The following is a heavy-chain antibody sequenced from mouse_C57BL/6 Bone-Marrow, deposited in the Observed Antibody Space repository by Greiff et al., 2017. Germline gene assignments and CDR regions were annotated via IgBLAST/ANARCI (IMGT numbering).Heavy chain of an antibody. Sequence: VQLQQPGAELVKPGASVKMSCKASGYTFTSYWITWVKQRPGQGLEWIGDIYPTSGRTKYNEKFKSKAILTVDTSSNTAYMQLSSLTSEEAAVFYGARSGPLGRSFDDWGQGTTLTVSS. D-gene: IGHD4-1*01. CDR3: ARSGPLGRSFDD. V-gene: IGHV1-55*01. CDR2: IYPTSGRT. J-gene: IGHJ2*01. CDR1: GYTFTSYW.